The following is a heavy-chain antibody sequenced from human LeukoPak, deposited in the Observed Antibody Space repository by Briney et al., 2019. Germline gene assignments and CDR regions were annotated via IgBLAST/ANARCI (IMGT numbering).Heavy chain of an antibody. D-gene: IGHD2-2*01. J-gene: IGHJ4*02. CDR2: ISGSGGST. CDR3: AKVFAVTRGYYFDY. CDR1: GFTFGDYA. Sequence: GGSLRLSCTTSGFTFGDYAMIWFRQAPGKGLEWVSAISGSGGSTYYADSVKGRFTISRDNSKNTLYLQMNSLRAEDTAVYYCAKVFAVTRGYYFDYWGQGTLVTVSS. V-gene: IGHV3-23*01.